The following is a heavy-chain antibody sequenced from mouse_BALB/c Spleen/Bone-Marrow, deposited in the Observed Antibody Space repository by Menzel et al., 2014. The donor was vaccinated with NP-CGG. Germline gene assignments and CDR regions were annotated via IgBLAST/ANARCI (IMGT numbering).Heavy chain of an antibody. CDR2: IDPENGNI. CDR1: GFNIKDTY. J-gene: IGHJ2*01. CDR3: TRRGFDF. Sequence: VQLQQSEAELVKPGASVKLSRTASGFNIKDTYIHWVKRRPEQGLEWIGRIDPENGNIKYDPKFQVKATITANTSSKTPYLQLSSLTSEDTAVYYCTRRGFDFWCQGTTLTISS. V-gene: IGHV14-3*02.